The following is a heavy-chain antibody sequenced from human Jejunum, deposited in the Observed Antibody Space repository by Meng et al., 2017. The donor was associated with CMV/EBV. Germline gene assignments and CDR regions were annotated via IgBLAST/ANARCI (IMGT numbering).Heavy chain of an antibody. D-gene: IGHD2-2*01. CDR2: IHYTETT. V-gene: IGHV4-39*07. CDR3: AADISTAWFYY. Sequence: QVQLQESGPGRVKPSETLSLTCTVSGDSISSGRHFWGWIRQAPGKGLEWIAPIHYTETTHYNPSPKSRITISVDTSKSQISLKVNSVTAADTAMYYCAADISTAWFYYWGQGTLVTVSS. CDR1: GDSISSGRHF. J-gene: IGHJ4*02.